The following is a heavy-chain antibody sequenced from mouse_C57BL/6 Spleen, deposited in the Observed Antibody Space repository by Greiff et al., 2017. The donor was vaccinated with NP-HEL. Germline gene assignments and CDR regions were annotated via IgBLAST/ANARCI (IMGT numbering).Heavy chain of an antibody. V-gene: IGHV1-15*01. CDR2: IDPETGGT. CDR3: TNGFDY. CDR1: GYTFTDYE. Sequence: VQRVESGAELVRPGASVTLSCKASGYTFTDYEMHWVKQTPVHGLEWIGAIDPETGGTAYNQKFKGKAILTADKSSSTAYMELRSLTSEDSAVYYCTNGFDYWGQGTTLTVSS. J-gene: IGHJ2*01. D-gene: IGHD1-1*02.